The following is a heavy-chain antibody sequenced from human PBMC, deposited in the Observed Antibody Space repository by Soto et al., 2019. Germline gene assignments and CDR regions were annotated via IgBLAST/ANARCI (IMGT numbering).Heavy chain of an antibody. J-gene: IGHJ5*02. D-gene: IGHD6-13*01. CDR3: ARVSATGTRWFDP. V-gene: IGHV4-31*03. Sequence: QEQLQESGPGLVKPSQTLSLTCTVSGASMNSGAYYWSWVRQPPGKGLEWIGYIYHNGRTYNNPSLMSRVTMSLDTSKNQFSLKLNSVSAADTAVYYCARVSATGTRWFDPWGQGTLVTVSS. CDR2: IYHNGRT. CDR1: GASMNSGAYY.